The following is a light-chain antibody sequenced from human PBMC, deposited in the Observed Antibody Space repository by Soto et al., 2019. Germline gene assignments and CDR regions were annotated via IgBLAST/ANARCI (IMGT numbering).Light chain of an antibody. J-gene: IGKJ1*01. V-gene: IGKV1-39*01. CDR3: QQSYSTPWT. Sequence: DIQMTQSPSSLFASVGARVTITCRASQSISTYLNWYQQKPGKAPKLLIYGASSLQSGVPSRFSGSGSGTDFTLTISSLQPEDFATYYCQQSYSTPWTFGQGTKVEIK. CDR2: GAS. CDR1: QSISTY.